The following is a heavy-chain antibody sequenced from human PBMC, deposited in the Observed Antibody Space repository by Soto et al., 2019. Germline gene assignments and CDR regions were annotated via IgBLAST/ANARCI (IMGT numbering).Heavy chain of an antibody. CDR3: ARGGSHDYGGMDV. V-gene: IGHV3-30-3*01. J-gene: IGHJ6*02. CDR2: ISYGGANK. D-gene: IGHD3-16*01. Sequence: GGSLRLSCAASGFTFSRYALSWVRQAPGKGLEWVAVISYGGANKYYTDSVKGRFTIPSDNSKNTLYLQMNSLRAEDTAVYYCARGGSHDYGGMDVWGQGTTVTVSS. CDR1: GFTFSRYA.